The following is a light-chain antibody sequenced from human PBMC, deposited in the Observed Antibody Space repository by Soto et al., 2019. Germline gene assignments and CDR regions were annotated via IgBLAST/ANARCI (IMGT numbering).Light chain of an antibody. Sequence: EVVMTQSPATLSVSPGERATLSCRASQSVAGNVAWYQQKPGQVPRLLIHGAFTRATGIPARFSDSGSGTEFTLSISSLQSEDFAVYYCQQYNYCPTFGPGTRVDI. CDR1: QSVAGN. V-gene: IGKV3-15*01. J-gene: IGKJ3*01. CDR3: QQYNYCPT. CDR2: GAF.